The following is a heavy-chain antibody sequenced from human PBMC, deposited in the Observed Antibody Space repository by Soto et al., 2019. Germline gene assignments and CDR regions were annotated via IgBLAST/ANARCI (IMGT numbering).Heavy chain of an antibody. D-gene: IGHD3-3*01. V-gene: IGHV4-34*01. Sequence: SETLSLTCALNGASFDGYYCSWVRQSPGKGLEWIGEIHHSGRTKYNPSLKSRVSLSVDTSTKHFSLRLTSVTAADRGVYYCARGVDSWSGYLFWGQGTPVTVS. CDR1: GASFDGYY. J-gene: IGHJ4*02. CDR3: ARGVDSWSGYLF. CDR2: IHHSGRT.